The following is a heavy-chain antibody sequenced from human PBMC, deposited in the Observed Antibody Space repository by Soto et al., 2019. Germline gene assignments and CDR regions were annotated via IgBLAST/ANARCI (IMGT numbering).Heavy chain of an antibody. CDR1: GGSISSYY. Sequence: SETLSLTCTVSGGSISSYYWSWIRQPPGKGLEWIGYIYYSGSTNYNPSLKSRVTISVDTSKNQFSLKLSSVTAADTAVYYCARDRGYYGSGTDPYYLDYWGQGTLVTVSS. J-gene: IGHJ4*02. CDR3: ARDRGYYGSGTDPYYLDY. V-gene: IGHV4-59*01. D-gene: IGHD3-10*01. CDR2: IYYSGST.